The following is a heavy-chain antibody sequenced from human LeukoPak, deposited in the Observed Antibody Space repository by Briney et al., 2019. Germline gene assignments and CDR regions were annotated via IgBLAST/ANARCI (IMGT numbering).Heavy chain of an antibody. Sequence: SETLSLTCTVSGGSIGSYYWSWIRQPAGKGLEWIGRVYTSGSTHYNPSLKSRVNMSVDTSKNQFSLKLSSVTAADTAVYYCARGPPSGATRFDYWGQGTLVTVSS. CDR1: GGSIGSYY. CDR3: ARGPPSGATRFDY. V-gene: IGHV4-4*07. J-gene: IGHJ4*02. CDR2: VYTSGST. D-gene: IGHD1-26*01.